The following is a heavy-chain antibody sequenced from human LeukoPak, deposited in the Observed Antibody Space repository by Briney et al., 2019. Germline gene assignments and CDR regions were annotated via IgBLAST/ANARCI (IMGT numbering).Heavy chain of an antibody. V-gene: IGHV4-34*01. CDR3: ARDVGRNWFDP. CDR2: INLRGST. D-gene: IGHD1-26*01. J-gene: IGHJ5*02. CDR1: GGSFNDYY. Sequence: SETLSLTCAVYGGSFNDYYWNWIRQPPGKGLEWIGEINLRGSTTYNPSLKSRVSISLDESKNQFSLKLSSVTAADTAVYYCARDVGRNWFDPWGQGTLVTVSS.